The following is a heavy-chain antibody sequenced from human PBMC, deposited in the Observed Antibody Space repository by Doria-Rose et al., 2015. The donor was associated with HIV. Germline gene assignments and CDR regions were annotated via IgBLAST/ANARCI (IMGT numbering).Heavy chain of an antibody. V-gene: IGHV4-4*02. D-gene: IGHD2-15*01. CDR1: GVSVSSGNW. Sequence: QVQLQESGPGLVKPSGTLSLTCAVSGVSVSSGNWWTWVRQPPGKGLEWVGEIHHSVTTNYNPSFKSRVTISEDKSKTQFSLTLTSVTAADTAVYYCAREEDCVGGSCYSGDWGRGTLVTVSS. J-gene: IGHJ4*02. CDR3: AREEDCVGGSCYSGD. CDR2: IHHSVTT.